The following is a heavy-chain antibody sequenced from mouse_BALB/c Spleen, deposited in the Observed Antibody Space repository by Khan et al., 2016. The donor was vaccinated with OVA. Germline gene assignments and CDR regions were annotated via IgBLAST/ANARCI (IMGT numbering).Heavy chain of an antibody. CDR1: GYTFTSNT. V-gene: IGHV1-4*01. Sequence: QVQLQQSGAELARPGASVKMSCKASGYTFTSNTMHWVKQRPGQGLEWIGYINPRSFFTKYNQKFKAKATLTADKSSSTAYMQLSSLTSEDSAVYYCARRTTRYALDYWGQGTSVTVSS. CDR3: ARRTTRYALDY. J-gene: IGHJ4*01. CDR2: INPRSFFT. D-gene: IGHD2-14*01.